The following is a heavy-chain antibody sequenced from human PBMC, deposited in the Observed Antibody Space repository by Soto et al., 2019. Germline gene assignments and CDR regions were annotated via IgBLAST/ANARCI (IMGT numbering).Heavy chain of an antibody. CDR3: ASITGYGSSWYLDY. CDR1: GGAISSYY. Sequence: PSETLSLTFTVSGGAISSYYWSWIRQPPGKGLEWIGYIYYSGSTNYNPSLKSRVTISVDTSKNQFSLKLSSVTAADTAVYYCASITGYGSSWYLDYWGQGTLVTVSS. V-gene: IGHV4-59*08. CDR2: IYYSGST. D-gene: IGHD6-13*01. J-gene: IGHJ4*02.